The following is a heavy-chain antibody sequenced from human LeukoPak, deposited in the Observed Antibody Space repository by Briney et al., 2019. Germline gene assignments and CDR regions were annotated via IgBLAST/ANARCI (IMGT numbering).Heavy chain of an antibody. CDR2: ISYSGYT. J-gene: IGHJ4*02. D-gene: IGHD1-26*01. CDR3: ARRHSGSYSDN. CDR1: GGSISSSSYS. Sequence: SETLSLTCTVSGGSISSSSYSWGWIRQPPGKGLGWIATISYSGYTNYNPSLKSRVTISVDTSKNQFSLKLNSVTAADTAVYYCARRHSGSYSDNWGQGTLVTVSS. V-gene: IGHV4-39*01.